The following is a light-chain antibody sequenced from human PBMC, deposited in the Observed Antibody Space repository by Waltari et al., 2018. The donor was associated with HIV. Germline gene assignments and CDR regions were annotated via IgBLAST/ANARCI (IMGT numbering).Light chain of an antibody. CDR1: RSDVGSYNL. V-gene: IGLV2-23*02. Sequence: ISCTGTRSDVGSYNLVSWYQHHPGKAPKLIISEVSKRPSGVSNRFSGSKSGTTASLTISGLQAEDEADYHCCSYAHNDPWVFGGGTRLTVL. CDR3: CSYAHNDPWV. J-gene: IGLJ3*02. CDR2: EVS.